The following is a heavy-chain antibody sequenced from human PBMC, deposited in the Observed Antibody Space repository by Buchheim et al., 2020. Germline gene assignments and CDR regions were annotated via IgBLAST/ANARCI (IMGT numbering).Heavy chain of an antibody. CDR3: AREGNDFWSGYAVFYGMDV. J-gene: IGHJ6*02. D-gene: IGHD3-3*01. Sequence: QGQLVQSGAEMKMPGASVIVSCRASGFPLTNYYIHWVRQAPGQGLEWVGRINPSGGDTICAQRFQGRVTMTRDTSTSTVDMELRSLRSDDSAVYFCAREGNDFWSGYAVFYGMDVWGQGTT. CDR2: INPSGGDT. V-gene: IGHV1-46*01. CDR1: GFPLTNYY.